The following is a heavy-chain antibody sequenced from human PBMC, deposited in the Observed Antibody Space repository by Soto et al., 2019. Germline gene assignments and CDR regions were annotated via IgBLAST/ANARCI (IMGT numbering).Heavy chain of an antibody. CDR3: AALYASSSYYYYGMDV. CDR1: GFPLSHYA. CDR2: ISSSGGIS. Sequence: EVQLLESGGGLVQPGGSLRLSCAASGFPLSHYAMSWVRQAPGKGLEWVSTISSSGGISYYADSVKGRFTISRDTSKNTLYLQSNSLRAEDTAVYYCAALYASSSYYYYGMDVWGQGTSVTVSS. V-gene: IGHV3-23*01. J-gene: IGHJ6*02. D-gene: IGHD6-6*01.